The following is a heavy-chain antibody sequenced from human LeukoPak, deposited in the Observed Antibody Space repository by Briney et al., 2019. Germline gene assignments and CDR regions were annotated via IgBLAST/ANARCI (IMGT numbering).Heavy chain of an antibody. J-gene: IGHJ4*02. Sequence: GGSLRLSCAASGFTFSSYWMHWVRQAPGKGLVWVSRINSDGSSTSYADSVKGRFTISRDNAKNTLYLQMNSLRAEDTAVYYYAKSWGLGYYYDSSGYLYYFDYWGQGTLVTVSS. CDR3: AKSWGLGYYYDSSGYLYYFDY. V-gene: IGHV3-74*01. CDR2: INSDGSST. CDR1: GFTFSSYW. D-gene: IGHD3-22*01.